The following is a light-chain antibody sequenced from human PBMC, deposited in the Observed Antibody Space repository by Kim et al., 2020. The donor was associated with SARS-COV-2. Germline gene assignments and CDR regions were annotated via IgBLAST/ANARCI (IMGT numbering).Light chain of an antibody. CDR1: QSVSSW. CDR3: QQYVSYSRT. CDR2: KAS. J-gene: IGKJ1*01. V-gene: IGKV1-5*03. Sequence: DIQMTQSPSTLSASVGDRVTITCRASQSVSSWLAWYQQKPGKAPNLLIYKASNLEVGVPSRFSGSGSGTEFTLTISSLQPDDFATYYCQQYVSYSRTFGQGTKVDIK.